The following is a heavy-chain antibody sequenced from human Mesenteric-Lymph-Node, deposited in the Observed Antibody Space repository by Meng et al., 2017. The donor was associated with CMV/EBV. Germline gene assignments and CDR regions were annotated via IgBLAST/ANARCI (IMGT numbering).Heavy chain of an antibody. CDR2: IKQDGTER. D-gene: IGHD2-21*01. V-gene: IGHV3-7*01. Sequence: GESLKISCAASGFTFNSYGMHWVRQAPGKGLQWVANIKQDGTERYYVDSVKGRFTISRDNAKNSLYLQMDSLRVEDTAVYYCVRQKCGGDCDMDVWGQGTTVTVSS. CDR3: VRQKCGGDCDMDV. J-gene: IGHJ6*02. CDR1: GFTFNSYG.